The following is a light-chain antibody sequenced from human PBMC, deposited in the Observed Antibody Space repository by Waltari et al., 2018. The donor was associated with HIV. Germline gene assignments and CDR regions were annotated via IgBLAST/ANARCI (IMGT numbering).Light chain of an antibody. CDR2: RNN. Sequence: QSVLTQPPSASGTPGRRVTISCSGSSSNIGSKYVYWYQQLPGTAPKLLIYRNNQRPSGVPDRFSGSKSGTSASLAISGLRSEDGADYYCTAWDDSLSVWVFGGGTKLTVL. CDR1: SSNIGSKY. V-gene: IGLV1-47*01. J-gene: IGLJ3*02. CDR3: TAWDDSLSVWV.